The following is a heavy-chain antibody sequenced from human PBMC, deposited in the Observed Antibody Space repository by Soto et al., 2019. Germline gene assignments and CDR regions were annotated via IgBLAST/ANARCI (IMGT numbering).Heavy chain of an antibody. Sequence: ASVKVSCKASGYTFSSYYMHWVQQAPGQGLEWVGLINPSGVSTNYAQKLQGRVTMTKDTSTSTVYLELSSLSSEDTAVYYCARASGSGRRFDYWG. V-gene: IGHV1-46*03. D-gene: IGHD2-15*01. CDR2: INPSGVST. CDR1: GYTFSSYY. J-gene: IGHJ4*01. CDR3: ARASGSGRRFDY.